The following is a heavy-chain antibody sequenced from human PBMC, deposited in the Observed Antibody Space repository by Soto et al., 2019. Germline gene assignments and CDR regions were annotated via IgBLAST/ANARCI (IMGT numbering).Heavy chain of an antibody. V-gene: IGHV1-69*01. CDR2: IIPIFGTA. CDR3: ARDRPYRSNILWYSEDAFDI. J-gene: IGHJ3*02. Sequence: QVQLVQSGAEVKKPGSSVKVSCKASGGTFSSYAISWVRQAPGQGLEWMGGIIPIFGTANYAQKFQGRVTITADESTSTAYMELSSLRSEDTAVYYCARDRPYRSNILWYSEDAFDIWGQGTMVTVSS. D-gene: IGHD2-21*01. CDR1: GGTFSSYA.